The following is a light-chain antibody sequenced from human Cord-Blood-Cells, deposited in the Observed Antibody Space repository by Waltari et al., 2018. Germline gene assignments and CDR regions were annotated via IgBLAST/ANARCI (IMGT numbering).Light chain of an antibody. Sequence: DMGMPQSPSSLSASVGARVTITGRAGQSISSYLNWCQQKPGKAPKLLIYAASSLKSKVPSRFSSSGSGTDCTLTISSVRPEDVATDYGQQSYSTPLTVGGGTKVDIK. CDR2: AAS. CDR1: QSISSY. CDR3: QQSYSTPLT. J-gene: IGKJ4*01. V-gene: IGKV1-39*01.